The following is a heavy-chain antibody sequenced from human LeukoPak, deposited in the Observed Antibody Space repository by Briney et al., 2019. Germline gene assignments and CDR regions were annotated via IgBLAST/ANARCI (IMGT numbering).Heavy chain of an antibody. CDR3: ARGLSAVVY. J-gene: IGHJ4*02. Sequence: PSETLSLTCAVYGGSFSGYYWSWIRQPPGKGLEWIGEINHSGSTNYNPSLKSQVTISVDTSKKQFSLKLSSVTAADTAVYYCARGLSAVVYWGQGTLVTVSP. V-gene: IGHV4-34*01. CDR2: INHSGST. CDR1: GGSFSGYY. D-gene: IGHD3-16*02.